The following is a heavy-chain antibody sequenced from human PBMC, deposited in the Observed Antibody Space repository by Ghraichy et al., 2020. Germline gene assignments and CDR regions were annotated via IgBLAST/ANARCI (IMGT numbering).Heavy chain of an antibody. V-gene: IGHV4-61*02. D-gene: IGHD3-3*01. CDR1: GASINNGYNY. J-gene: IGHJ3*02. CDR2: VYYDGGT. Sequence: SQTLSLTCAVSGASINNGYNYWNWIRQPAGTGLEWIGRVYYDGGTNYNPSLKSRLTMTLDTSRNEVSLKLDSVTAADTAMYYCARQTFAVFGVAASTFDIWGQGTMVTVSS. CDR3: ARQTFAVFGVAASTFDI.